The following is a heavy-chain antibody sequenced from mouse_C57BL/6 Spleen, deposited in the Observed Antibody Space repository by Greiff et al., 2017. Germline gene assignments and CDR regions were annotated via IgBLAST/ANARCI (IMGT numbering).Heavy chain of an antibody. CDR3: TKGYYYGSSYEDYAMDY. D-gene: IGHD1-1*01. V-gene: IGHV1-15*01. CDR2: IDPETGGT. J-gene: IGHJ4*01. Sequence: VQLQQSGAELVRPGASVTLSCKASGYTFTDYEMHWVKQTPVHGLEWIGAIDPETGGTAYNQKFKGKAILTADKSSSTAYMELRSLTSEDSAVYYCTKGYYYGSSYEDYAMDYWGQGTSVTVSS. CDR1: GYTFTDYE.